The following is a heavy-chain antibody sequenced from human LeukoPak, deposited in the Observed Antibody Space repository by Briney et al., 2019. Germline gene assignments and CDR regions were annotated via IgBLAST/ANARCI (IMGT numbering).Heavy chain of an antibody. J-gene: IGHJ4*02. CDR2: IYYSGST. CDR3: ARAYTMVRGTTFDY. D-gene: IGHD3-10*01. Sequence: SSETLSLTCTVSGGSISSYYWSWIRQPPGKGLEWIGYIYYSGSTNYNTSLKSRVTISVDTSKNQFSLKLSSVTAADTAVYYCARAYTMVRGTTFDYWGQGTLVTVSS. V-gene: IGHV4-59*01. CDR1: GGSISSYY.